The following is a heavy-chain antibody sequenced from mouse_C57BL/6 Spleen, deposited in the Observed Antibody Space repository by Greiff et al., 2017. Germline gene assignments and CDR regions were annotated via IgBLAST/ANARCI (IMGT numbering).Heavy chain of an antibody. CDR3: ARVGGTSSYAMDY. CDR1: GYTFTSYW. V-gene: IGHV1-69*01. D-gene: IGHD3-3*01. J-gene: IGHJ4*01. CDR2: IDTSDSYT. Sequence: VQLQQPGAELVMPGASVKLSCKASGYTFTSYWMHWVKQRPGQGLEWIGEIDTSDSYTNYNHKFKGKSTLTVDKSSSTAYMQLSSLTSEDSAVYYCARVGGTSSYAMDYWGQGTSVTVSS.